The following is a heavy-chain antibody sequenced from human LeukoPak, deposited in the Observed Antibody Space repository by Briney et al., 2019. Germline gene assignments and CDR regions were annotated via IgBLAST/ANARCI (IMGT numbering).Heavy chain of an antibody. V-gene: IGHV3-30*04. CDR2: ISYDGRNT. CDR3: VRGVGLYDSIGYFDY. J-gene: IGHJ4*02. CDR1: GFTFSICA. D-gene: IGHD3-22*01. Sequence: GESLKISCAASGFTFSICAMHWVRQAPGKGLEWVATISYDGRNTFYADSVKGRFTISRDNFKDTLYLQMNSLRAEDTAVYNCVRGVGLYDSIGYFDYWGQGTLVTVSS.